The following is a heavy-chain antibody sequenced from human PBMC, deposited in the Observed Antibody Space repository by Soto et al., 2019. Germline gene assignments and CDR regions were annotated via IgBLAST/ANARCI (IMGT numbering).Heavy chain of an antibody. CDR1: GFNFSSHG. D-gene: IGHD3-9*01. CDR2: ISYDGSHK. CDR3: AKDARYFDWLPSWTNWFDP. J-gene: IGHJ5*02. V-gene: IGHV3-30*18. Sequence: GGSLRLSCAASGFNFSSHGLHWVRQAPGKGLEWVAVISYDGSHKLSTESVKGRFTISRDNSKNTLYLQMNSLRAEDTAVYYCAKDARYFDWLPSWTNWFDPWGKGTLVTVSS.